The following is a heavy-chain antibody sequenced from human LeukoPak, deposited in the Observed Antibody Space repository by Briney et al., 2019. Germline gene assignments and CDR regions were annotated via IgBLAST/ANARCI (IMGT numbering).Heavy chain of an antibody. CDR2: VYYSGST. V-gene: IGHV4-59*08. Sequence: SETLSLTCTASSGSISYYYWSWIRQPPGKGLELIGYVYYSGSTSYNPSLKSRVTISLDTSKNQFSLKINSVTAADTAVYYCARHAYCGGDCFGGAFEIWGQGTMVTVSS. J-gene: IGHJ3*02. D-gene: IGHD2-21*02. CDR3: ARHAYCGGDCFGGAFEI. CDR1: SGSISYYY.